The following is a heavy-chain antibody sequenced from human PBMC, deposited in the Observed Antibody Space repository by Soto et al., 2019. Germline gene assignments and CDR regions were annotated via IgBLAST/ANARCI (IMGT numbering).Heavy chain of an antibody. CDR2: IYYSGST. J-gene: IGHJ4*02. Sequence: PSETLSLTCTFSGGSISSYYWSWIRQPPGKGLEWIGYIYYSGSTNYNPSLKSRVTISVDTSKNQFSLKLSSVTAADTAVYYCARSTGLSFDYWGQGTLVTVSS. D-gene: IGHD2-8*02. V-gene: IGHV4-59*01. CDR1: GGSISSYY. CDR3: ARSTGLSFDY.